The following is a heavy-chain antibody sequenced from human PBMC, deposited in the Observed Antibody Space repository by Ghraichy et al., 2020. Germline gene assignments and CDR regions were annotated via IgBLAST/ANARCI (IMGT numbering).Heavy chain of an antibody. V-gene: IGHV3-21*01. CDR3: ARDSKLVGYDFWSDVPDAFDI. CDR1: GFTFSSYS. CDR2: ISSSSSYI. J-gene: IGHJ3*02. D-gene: IGHD3-3*01. Sequence: GESLNISCAASGFTFSSYSMNWVRQAPGKGLEWVSSISSSSSYIYYADSVKGRFTISRDNAKNSLYLQMNSLRAEDTAVYYCARDSKLVGYDFWSDVPDAFDIWGQGTMVTVSS.